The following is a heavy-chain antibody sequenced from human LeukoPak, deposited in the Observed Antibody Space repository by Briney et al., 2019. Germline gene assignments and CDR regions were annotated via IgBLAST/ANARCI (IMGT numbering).Heavy chain of an antibody. CDR2: IWHDGSRT. V-gene: IGHV3-33*06. J-gene: IGHJ4*02. Sequence: GRSLRLSCATSGFTFDKYGIHWVRQAPGKGLEWVAVIWHDGSRTHYADSLKGRFTISRDNSKNTLYLQVNSLRAEDTAVYYCAKDLPSPLWFAVNWGQGTLVTVSS. CDR3: AKDLPSPLWFAVN. CDR1: GFTFDKYG. D-gene: IGHD3-10*01.